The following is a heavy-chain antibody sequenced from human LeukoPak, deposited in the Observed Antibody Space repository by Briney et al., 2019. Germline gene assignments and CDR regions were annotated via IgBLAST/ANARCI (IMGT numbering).Heavy chain of an antibody. CDR1: GYTFTSYD. J-gene: IGHJ3*02. CDR3: ATMVRGPKGPRRPFDI. Sequence: ASVKVSCKASGYTFTSYDINWVRQATGQGLEWMGWMNPNSGNTDYAQKFQGRVTMTRNTPINTAYMELSSLRSEDTAVYYCATMVRGPKGPRRPFDIWGQGTMVTVSS. D-gene: IGHD3-10*01. CDR2: MNPNSGNT. V-gene: IGHV1-8*01.